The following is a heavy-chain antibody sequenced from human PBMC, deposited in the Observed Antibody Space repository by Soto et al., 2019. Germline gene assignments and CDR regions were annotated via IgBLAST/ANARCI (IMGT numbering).Heavy chain of an antibody. J-gene: IGHJ5*02. V-gene: IGHV1-8*01. CDR3: ARGRFRRTWFDP. CDR1: GYTFTNYD. D-gene: IGHD3-16*01. CDR2: MNPDSGNT. Sequence: QVQLVQSGAEVKKPGASVKVSCKASGYTFTNYDIHWVRQATGQGLEWMGRMNPDSGNTGQSKQFQGRVTMTRATSRSAAYMEMSSLRSEDTAVYYCARGRFRRTWFDPWGQGPLVTVSS.